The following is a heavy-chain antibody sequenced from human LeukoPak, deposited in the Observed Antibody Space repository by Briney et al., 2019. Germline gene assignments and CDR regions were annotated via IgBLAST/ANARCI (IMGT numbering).Heavy chain of an antibody. CDR1: GGFISSYY. D-gene: IGHD3-22*01. CDR3: ASDSSGYRHAFDI. Sequence: PSETLSLTCTVSGGFISSYYWSWIRQPPGKGLEWIGYIYYSGSTNYNPSLKSRVTISVDTSKNQFSLKLSSVTAADTAVYYCASDSSGYRHAFDIWGQGTMVTVSS. V-gene: IGHV4-59*01. CDR2: IYYSGST. J-gene: IGHJ3*02.